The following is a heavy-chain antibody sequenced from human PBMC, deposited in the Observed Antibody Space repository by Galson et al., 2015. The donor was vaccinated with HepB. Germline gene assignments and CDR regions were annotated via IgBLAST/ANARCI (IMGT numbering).Heavy chain of an antibody. J-gene: IGHJ4*02. CDR2: ISGNAEKT. D-gene: IGHD5-12*01. CDR1: GFIFSSYA. V-gene: IGHV3-23*01. CDR3: AKDVLRGYIVTTTYLDY. Sequence: SLRLSCAASGFIFSSYAMSWVRQAPGKGLEWVSTISGNAEKTYYADSVKGRFTISRDHFKSTLYLQMNRLRAEDTAVYYCAKDVLRGYIVTTTYLDYWGQGTLLTVSS.